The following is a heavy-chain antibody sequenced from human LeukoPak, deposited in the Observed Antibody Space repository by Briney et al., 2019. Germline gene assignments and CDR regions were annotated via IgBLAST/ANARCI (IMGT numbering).Heavy chain of an antibody. Sequence: PGGSLRLSCAASGFTFSSYAMSWVRQAPGKGLEWVSAISGSGGSTYYADSVKGRFTISRDNSKNTLYLQMNSLRAEDTAVYYCAKDRVTYYYDSSGYPDYWGQGTLVTDSS. V-gene: IGHV3-23*01. J-gene: IGHJ4*02. CDR1: GFTFSSYA. D-gene: IGHD3-22*01. CDR2: ISGSGGST. CDR3: AKDRVTYYYDSSGYPDY.